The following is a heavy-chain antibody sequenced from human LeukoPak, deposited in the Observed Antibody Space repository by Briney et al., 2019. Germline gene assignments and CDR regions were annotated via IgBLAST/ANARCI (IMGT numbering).Heavy chain of an antibody. CDR1: GGSISSGGYY. V-gene: IGHV4-31*03. Sequence: PSQTLSLTCTVSGGSISSGGYYWSWIRQHPGKGLEWIGYIYYSGSTYYNPSLKSRVTISVDTSKNQFSLKLGSVTAADTAVYYCARDSSGWYGGPFDYWGQGTLVTVSS. CDR3: ARDSSGWYGGPFDY. D-gene: IGHD6-19*01. CDR2: IYYSGST. J-gene: IGHJ4*02.